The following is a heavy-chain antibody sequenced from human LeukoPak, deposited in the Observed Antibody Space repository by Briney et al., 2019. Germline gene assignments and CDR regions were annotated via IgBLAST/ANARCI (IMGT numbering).Heavy chain of an antibody. D-gene: IGHD5-18*01. CDR2: ISSSSSYI. CDR3: ARVPSPGYSYGHPYYFDY. V-gene: IGHV3-21*01. Sequence: PGGSLRLSCAASGFTFSSYTMNWVRQAPGKGLEWVSSISSSSSYIYSADSLKGRFTISRDNAKNSLFLQMNSLRAEDTAVYYCARVPSPGYSYGHPYYFDYWGQGTQVTVSS. CDR1: GFTFSSYT. J-gene: IGHJ4*02.